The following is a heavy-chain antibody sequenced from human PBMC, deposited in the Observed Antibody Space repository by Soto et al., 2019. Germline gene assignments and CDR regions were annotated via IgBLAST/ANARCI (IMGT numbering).Heavy chain of an antibody. V-gene: IGHV4-38-2*01. CDR2: ISHSEDT. CDR3: TRIYCTTTSCFINGMDV. CDR1: GYVIPNGYH. D-gene: IGHD2-2*01. J-gene: IGHJ6*02. Sequence: ETLSLTCPVPGYVIPNGYHRGWIPQPPGKELEWIGTISHSEDTYYNPSLKSRVTISIDTAKNNLSLILSSVTAADTATYFCTRIYCTTTSCFINGMDVWGQGTTVTVSS.